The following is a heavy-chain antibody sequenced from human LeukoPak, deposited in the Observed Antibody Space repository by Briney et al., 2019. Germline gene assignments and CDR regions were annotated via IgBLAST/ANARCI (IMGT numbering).Heavy chain of an antibody. D-gene: IGHD6-13*01. CDR2: SYSSGST. CDR1: GVSISTYF. CDR3: ASGVAAAGRASYNWFDP. Sequence: PSETLSLTCSVSGVSISTYFWSWIRQPPGKGLEWIGYSYSSGSTNYNPSLKSRVTISVDSSKNQFSLKLSSVTAADTAVYYCASGVAAAGRASYNWFDPWGQGTLVTVSS. J-gene: IGHJ5*02. V-gene: IGHV4-4*08.